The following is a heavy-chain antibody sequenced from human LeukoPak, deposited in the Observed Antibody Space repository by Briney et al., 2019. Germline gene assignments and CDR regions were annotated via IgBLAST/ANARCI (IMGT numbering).Heavy chain of an antibody. CDR3: AKGLSDSGTYYSPFDY. CDR2: ITGSGGST. V-gene: IGHV3-23*01. J-gene: IGHJ4*02. D-gene: IGHD1-26*01. CDR1: GFTFSTYA. Sequence: GGSLRLSCAASGFTFSTYAMTWVRQAPGKGLEWVSTITGSGGSTYYADSVKGRFTISRDNSKNTLFPHMNSLRAEDTAVYYCAKGLSDSGTYYSPFDYWGQGTLFTVS.